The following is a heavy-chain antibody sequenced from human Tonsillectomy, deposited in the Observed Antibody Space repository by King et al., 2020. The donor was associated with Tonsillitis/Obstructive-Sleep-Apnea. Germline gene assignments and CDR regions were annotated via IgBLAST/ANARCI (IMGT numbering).Heavy chain of an antibody. V-gene: IGHV3-23*04. D-gene: IGHD1-1*01. CDR1: GFTFSSYA. CDR2: ISGSGDT. Sequence: VQLVESGGGLVQPGESLRLSCAASGFTFSSYAMSWVRQTPGKGLGWVSGISGSGDTFYADSVRGRFTISRDNSKDMLHLQMNSLRAEDTAIYYCAKEATTLGNPIFHHWGQGTLVTVS. CDR3: AKEATTLGNPIFHH. J-gene: IGHJ1*01.